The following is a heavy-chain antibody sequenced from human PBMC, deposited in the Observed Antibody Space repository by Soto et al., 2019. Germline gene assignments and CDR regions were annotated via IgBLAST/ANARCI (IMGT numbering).Heavy chain of an antibody. Sequence: ASVKVSCKASGYTFTSYDINWVRQATGQGLEWMGWMNPNSGNTGYAQKFQGRVTMTRNTSISKAYMELSSLRSEDTAVYYCARGRGDSSSSDGIWFDPWGQGTLVTVSS. CDR1: GYTFTSYD. CDR3: ARGRGDSSSSDGIWFDP. J-gene: IGHJ5*02. D-gene: IGHD6-6*01. CDR2: MNPNSGNT. V-gene: IGHV1-8*01.